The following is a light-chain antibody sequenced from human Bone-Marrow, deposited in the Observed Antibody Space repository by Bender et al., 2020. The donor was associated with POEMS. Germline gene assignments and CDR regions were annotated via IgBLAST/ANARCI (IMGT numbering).Light chain of an antibody. CDR1: ALAKKY. Sequence: SYDLTQPSSVSVSPGQTARITCSGDALAKKYGRWFQQKPGQAPVLVIYKDTERPPGIPERFSGSRSGTTVTLTISGAQVEDEADYYCFCAADNHLGVFGGGTKLTVL. J-gene: IGLJ3*02. V-gene: IGLV3-27*01. CDR2: KDT. CDR3: FCAADNHLGV.